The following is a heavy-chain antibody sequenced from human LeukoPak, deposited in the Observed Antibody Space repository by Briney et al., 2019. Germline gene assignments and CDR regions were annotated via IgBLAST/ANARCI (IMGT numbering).Heavy chain of an antibody. D-gene: IGHD3-22*01. V-gene: IGHV5-51*01. Sequence: GESLQISCEGSGGSFTKFWIGWVRQMPGKGLELMGIIYPGDSDTRYSPSFQGQVTISADKSISTAYLQWSSLKASDTAMYYCARDLVDSSGYAFDIWGQGTMVTVSS. CDR1: GGSFTKFW. J-gene: IGHJ3*02. CDR2: IYPGDSDT. CDR3: ARDLVDSSGYAFDI.